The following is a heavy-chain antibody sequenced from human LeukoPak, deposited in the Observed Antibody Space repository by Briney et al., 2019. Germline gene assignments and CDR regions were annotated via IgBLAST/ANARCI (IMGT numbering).Heavy chain of an antibody. CDR2: IYYSGST. D-gene: IGHD5-18*01. CDR1: GGSLSSSSYY. J-gene: IGHJ4*02. V-gene: IGHV4-39*01. Sequence: SETLSLTCTVSGGSLSSSSYYWGWIRQPPGKGREWIGSIYYSGSTYYNPSLKSQVTISVATSKNQFSLKLRSVTAADTAVYSCARHFGGYSYGLGPLHYFDYWGQGTLVAVSS. CDR3: ARHFGGYSYGLGPLHYFDY.